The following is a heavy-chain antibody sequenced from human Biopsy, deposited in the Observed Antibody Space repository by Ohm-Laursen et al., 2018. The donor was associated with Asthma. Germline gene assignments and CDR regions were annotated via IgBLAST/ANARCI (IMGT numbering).Heavy chain of an antibody. J-gene: IGHJ4*02. CDR1: GFSFSNYG. Sequence: SLRLSCSASGFSFSNYGMHWVRQAPGKGLDWVAVISFDGTNRNYTDSVKGRFTISRDNSRNTLHLEMNSLRAEDTAVYFCAKEVFPGWELRRGPDSWGQGTLVTVPA. CDR3: AKEVFPGWELRRGPDS. CDR2: ISFDGTNR. D-gene: IGHD1-26*01. V-gene: IGHV3-30*18.